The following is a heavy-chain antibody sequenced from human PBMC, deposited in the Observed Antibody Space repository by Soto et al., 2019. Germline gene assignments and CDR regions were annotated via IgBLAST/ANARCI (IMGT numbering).Heavy chain of an antibody. CDR1: GGSISSYY. CDR2: IYYSGST. V-gene: IGHV4-59*01. CDR3: ARDHRKEGPNYDFWSGTNYGMEV. D-gene: IGHD3-3*01. J-gene: IGHJ6*02. Sequence: SETLSLTCTVSGGSISSYYWSWIRQPPGKGLEWIGYIYYSGSTNYNPSLKSRVTISVDTSKNQFSLKLGSVTAADTAVYYCARDHRKEGPNYDFWSGTNYGMEVWGQGTTVTVSS.